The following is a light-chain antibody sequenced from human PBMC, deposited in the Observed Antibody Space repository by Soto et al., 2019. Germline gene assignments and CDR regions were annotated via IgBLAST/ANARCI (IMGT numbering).Light chain of an antibody. J-gene: IGKJ4*01. V-gene: IGKV3-20*01. CDR3: QQYCNSGN. CDR1: HSVSNNY. CDR2: GAS. Sequence: EIVLTQSPGTLSLSPGERATLSCRASHSVSNNYLAWYQQRPGQAPRLLIFGASTRATGVPDRFSGGWSGTDFHFNLSRLEPEDFAGFFCQQYCNSGNFGGGTKVEI.